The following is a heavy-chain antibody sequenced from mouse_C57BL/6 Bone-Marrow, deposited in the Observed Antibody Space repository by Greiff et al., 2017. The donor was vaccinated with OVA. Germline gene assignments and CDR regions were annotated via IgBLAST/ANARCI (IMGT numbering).Heavy chain of an antibody. Sequence: VQLQQSGAELVRPGASVKLSCTASGFNIKDDYMHWVKQRPEQGLEWIGGIDPENGDTEYASKFQGTATITAEISSNTAYLQLSSLTSEDTAVYYCTSYGNFDDWGQGTTLTVSS. J-gene: IGHJ2*01. CDR1: GFNIKDDY. V-gene: IGHV14-4*01. CDR2: IDPENGDT. CDR3: TSYGNFDD. D-gene: IGHD2-1*01.